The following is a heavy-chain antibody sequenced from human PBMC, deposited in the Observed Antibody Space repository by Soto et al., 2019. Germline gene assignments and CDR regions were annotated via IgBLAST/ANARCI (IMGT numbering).Heavy chain of an antibody. J-gene: IGHJ4*02. CDR1: GFKFNVYS. Sequence: EVQLVESGGGLVRPGESLRLSCAASGFKFNVYSMNWIRQAPGKGLEWVSYITSDTLTIRYADSVRGRFIISRDNAGNSVFLQMNSLRDEDTATYYCARSVEGHFDYWGQGALVTVSS. CDR2: ITSDTLTI. D-gene: IGHD6-19*01. V-gene: IGHV3-48*02. CDR3: ARSVEGHFDY.